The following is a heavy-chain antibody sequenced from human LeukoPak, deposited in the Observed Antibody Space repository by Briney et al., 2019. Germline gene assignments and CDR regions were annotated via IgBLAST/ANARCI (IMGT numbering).Heavy chain of an antibody. J-gene: IGHJ4*02. CDR1: GYTFTGYY. CDR3: ARGGGPLRFFGYYDSSGTWYYFDY. V-gene: IGHV1-2*04. CDR2: INPNSGGT. D-gene: IGHD3-22*01. Sequence: ASVKVSCKASGYTFTGYYMHWVRQAPGQGLEWMGWINPNSGGTNYAQKFQGWVTMTRDTSISTAYMELSRLRSDDTAVYYCARGGGPLRFFGYYDSSGTWYYFDYWGQGTLVTVSS.